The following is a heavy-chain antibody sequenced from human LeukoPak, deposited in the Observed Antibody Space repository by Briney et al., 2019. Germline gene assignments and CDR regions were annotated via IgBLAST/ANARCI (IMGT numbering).Heavy chain of an antibody. CDR3: AKNRDSSDYPRDFDY. CDR2: IRHDGSYQ. V-gene: IGHV3-30*02. D-gene: IGHD6-19*01. Sequence: GGSLRLSCAASRFTFSSYGMYWVRQTPGKGLEWVAFIRHDGSYQQYADSVKGRFTVSRDNSKDTVYLQMNSLRTEDTAVYYCAKNRDSSDYPRDFDYWGQGTLVTVSS. J-gene: IGHJ4*02. CDR1: RFTFSSYG.